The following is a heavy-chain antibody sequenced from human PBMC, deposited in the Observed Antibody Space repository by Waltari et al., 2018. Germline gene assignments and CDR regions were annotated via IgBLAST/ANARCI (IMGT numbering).Heavy chain of an antibody. D-gene: IGHD2-15*01. CDR1: GFTFSSYA. J-gene: IGHJ4*02. CDR2: ISGSGGST. Sequence: EVQLLESGGDLVQPGGSLRLSCSASGFTFSSYAMSWVRQAPGKVVEWVSAISGSGGSTYYADSVKGRFTISRDNSKNTLYLQMNSLRAEDTAVYYCAKDIVVVVAAYFDYWGQGTLVTVSS. V-gene: IGHV3-23*01. CDR3: AKDIVVVVAAYFDY.